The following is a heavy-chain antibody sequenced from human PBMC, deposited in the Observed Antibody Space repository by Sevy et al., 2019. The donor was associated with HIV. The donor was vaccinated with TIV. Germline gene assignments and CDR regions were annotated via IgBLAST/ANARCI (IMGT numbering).Heavy chain of an antibody. J-gene: IGHJ4*02. V-gene: IGHV3-7*01. CDR1: GFTFSSYW. Sequence: GGSLRLSCEASGFTFSSYWMSWVRQAPGKGLEWVANIKEDGSVKDYVESVKGRFTISRDNAKNSLYLQMNSLRAEDTAVYYCARVPGYSSGWYDYWGRGTLVTVSS. CDR2: IKEDGSVK. D-gene: IGHD6-19*01. CDR3: ARVPGYSSGWYDY.